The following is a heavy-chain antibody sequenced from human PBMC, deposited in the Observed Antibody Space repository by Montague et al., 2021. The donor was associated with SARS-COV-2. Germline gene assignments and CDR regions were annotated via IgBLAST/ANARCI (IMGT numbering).Heavy chain of an antibody. Sequence: SETLSLTCSVSGGSFDSDNFFWGWIRQPPGKRLEWIGVISNGGRTFDNPSLKSRVTISIDTSKNQFSLKMTSVTAADTATYYCASGIYPSGSYYNRYYYGLNIWGPGTTVIVSS. V-gene: IGHV4-39*07. D-gene: IGHD3-10*01. CDR1: GGSFDSDNFF. CDR3: ASGIYPSGSYYNRYYYGLNI. CDR2: ISNGGRT. J-gene: IGHJ6*02.